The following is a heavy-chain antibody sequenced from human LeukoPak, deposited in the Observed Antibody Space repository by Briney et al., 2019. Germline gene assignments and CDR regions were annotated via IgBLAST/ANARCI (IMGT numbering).Heavy chain of an antibody. J-gene: IGHJ4*02. CDR1: GGSFSDYY. CDR3: ARGLTSMPPGGY. D-gene: IGHD2/OR15-2a*01. Sequence: SETLSLTCAVYGGSFSDYYWSWIRQPPGKGLEWIGEINHSGSTNYNPSLKSRVTILVDTSKNQFSLKLSSVTAADTAVYYCARGLTSMPPGGYWGQGTLVTVSS. CDR2: INHSGST. V-gene: IGHV4-34*01.